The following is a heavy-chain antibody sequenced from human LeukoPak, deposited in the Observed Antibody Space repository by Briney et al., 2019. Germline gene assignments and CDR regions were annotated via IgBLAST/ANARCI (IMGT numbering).Heavy chain of an antibody. D-gene: IGHD4-17*01. CDR1: GYTFTSYG. CDR2: ISAYNGNT. CDR3: AREETMTTVTSIDY. V-gene: IGHV1-18*01. J-gene: IGHJ4*02. Sequence: ASVKVSCKASGYTFTSYGISWVRQAPGQGLEWMGWISAYNGNTNYAQKLQGRVTMTTDTSTSTAYMELRSLRSDDTAVYYCAREETMTTVTSIDYWGQGTLVTVSS.